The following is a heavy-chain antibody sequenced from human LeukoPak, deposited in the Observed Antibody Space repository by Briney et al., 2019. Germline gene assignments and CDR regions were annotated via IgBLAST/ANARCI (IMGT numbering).Heavy chain of an antibody. CDR1: GFTVSSNY. V-gene: IGHV3-48*03. D-gene: IGHD6-13*01. CDR3: ARGSNPLAAGTFDY. J-gene: IGHJ4*02. Sequence: GGSLRLSCAASGFTVSSNYMNWVRQAPGKGLEWVSYISSSGSTIYYADSVKGRFTISRDNAKNSLYLQMNSLRAEDTAVYYCARGSNPLAAGTFDYWGQGTLVTVSS. CDR2: ISSSGSTI.